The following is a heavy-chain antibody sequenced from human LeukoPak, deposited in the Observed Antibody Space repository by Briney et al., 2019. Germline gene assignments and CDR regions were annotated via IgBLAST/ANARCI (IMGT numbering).Heavy chain of an antibody. D-gene: IGHD3-22*01. J-gene: IGHJ4*02. CDR1: GYTFTGYY. CDR3: ARVLLTYYFDSSGYYDY. Sequence: GASVNVSCKASGYTFTGYYMHWVRQAPGQGLEWMGWINPNSGGTNYAQKFQDRVTMTRDTSISTAYMELSRLRSDDTAVYYCARVLLTYYFDSSGYYDYWGQGTLVTVSS. V-gene: IGHV1-2*02. CDR2: INPNSGGT.